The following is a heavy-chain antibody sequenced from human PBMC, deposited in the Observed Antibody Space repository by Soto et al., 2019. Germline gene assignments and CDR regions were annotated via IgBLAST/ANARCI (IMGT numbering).Heavy chain of an antibody. CDR2: IYYTGST. D-gene: IGHD3-9*01. CDR1: GGSITSYY. CDR3: ARGQTGWYFDY. V-gene: IGHV4-59*01. J-gene: IGHJ4*02. Sequence: SETQSLTCTVSGGSITSYYWSWIRQPPGKGLEWIGYIYYTGSTNYNPSLKSRVTISIEASKNQFSLKLSSVTAADTAVYYCARGQTGWYFDYWGQGTLVTVSS.